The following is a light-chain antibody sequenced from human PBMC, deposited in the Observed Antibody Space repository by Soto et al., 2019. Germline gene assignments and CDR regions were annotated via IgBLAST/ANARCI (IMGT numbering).Light chain of an antibody. CDR1: QSVSSSY. J-gene: IGKJ1*01. V-gene: IGKV3-20*01. CDR3: QQYGSSPPWT. CDR2: GAS. Sequence: EIVLTQSPGTLSLSPGERATLSCRASQSVSSSYLAWYQQKSGQAPRLLIYGASSRATGIPDRFSGSGSGTDFTLTIIRLEPEDFAVYYCQQYGSSPPWTFGQGTKVEIK.